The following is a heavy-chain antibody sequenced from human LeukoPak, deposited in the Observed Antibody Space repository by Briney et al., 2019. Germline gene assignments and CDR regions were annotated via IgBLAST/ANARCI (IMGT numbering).Heavy chain of an antibody. Sequence: PGGSLRLSRAASGFTFSSYSMNWVRQAPGKGLEWVSSISSSSSYIYYADSVKGRFTISRDNAKNSLYLQMNSLRAEDTAVYYCARAGFKHYYYGMDVWGQGTTVTVSS. J-gene: IGHJ6*02. CDR3: ARAGFKHYYYGMDV. CDR1: GFTFSSYS. V-gene: IGHV3-21*01. CDR2: ISSSSSYI. D-gene: IGHD7-27*01.